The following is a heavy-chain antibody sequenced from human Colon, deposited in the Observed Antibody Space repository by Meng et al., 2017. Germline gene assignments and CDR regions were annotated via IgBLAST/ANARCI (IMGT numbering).Heavy chain of an antibody. J-gene: IGHJ4*02. D-gene: IGHD1-7*01. CDR3: GRDQGRELINH. Sequence: PDVDPGPVKPLGTLSLTCAVSVDANSSDIWRRWVRQPPGKGLEWIGEVYHRGDTNYNPSLKSRVDISVDKSKNQFYLSLFSVTAADTAVYYCGRDQGRELINHWGQGTLVTVSS. V-gene: IGHV4-4*03. CDR2: VYHRGDT. CDR1: VDANSSDIW.